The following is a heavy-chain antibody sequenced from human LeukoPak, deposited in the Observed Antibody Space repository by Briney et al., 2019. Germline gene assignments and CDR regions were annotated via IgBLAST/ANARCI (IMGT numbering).Heavy chain of an antibody. J-gene: IGHJ4*02. D-gene: IGHD2-2*01. CDR3: ARCRGYCSNIGCYDFDY. CDR2: IYPGDSET. CDR1: GYSFTNYW. Sequence: GESLKISCTGSGYSFTNYWIAWVRQMPGKGLEWMGIIYPGDSETTYSPSFQGQVTISADKSITTAYLQWTSLKASDTAMYYCARCRGYCSNIGCYDFDYWGQGTLVSVSS. V-gene: IGHV5-51*01.